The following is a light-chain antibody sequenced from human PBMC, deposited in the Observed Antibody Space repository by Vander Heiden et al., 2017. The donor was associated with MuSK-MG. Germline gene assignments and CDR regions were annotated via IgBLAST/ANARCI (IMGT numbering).Light chain of an antibody. V-gene: IGKV4-1*01. CDR1: QSVLYSSNNKNY. CDR3: QQDYSTLWT. Sequence: DIVMTQSPASLAVSLGERATINCKSSQSVLYSSNNKNYLAWYQQKPGQPPKLLIYWASTRESGVPDRFSGSGSGTDFTLTISSLQAEDVAVYYCQQDYSTLWTFGQGTKVEIK. CDR2: WAS. J-gene: IGKJ1*01.